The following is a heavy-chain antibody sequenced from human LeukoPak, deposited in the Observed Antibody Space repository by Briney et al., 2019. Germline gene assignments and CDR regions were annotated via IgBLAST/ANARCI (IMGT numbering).Heavy chain of an antibody. Sequence: AVNVSFKASGYTFTSYVINGLRQAPCQGLEWMGWISAYNGNRNYAHKLHGRATMTTDTSTKTAPIEPSRLTADQTPVHYCSRDLSGYASFDYWGQGTLVTVSS. V-gene: IGHV1-18*01. D-gene: IGHD5-12*01. J-gene: IGHJ4*02. CDR1: GYTFTSYV. CDR3: SRDLSGYASFDY. CDR2: ISAYNGNR.